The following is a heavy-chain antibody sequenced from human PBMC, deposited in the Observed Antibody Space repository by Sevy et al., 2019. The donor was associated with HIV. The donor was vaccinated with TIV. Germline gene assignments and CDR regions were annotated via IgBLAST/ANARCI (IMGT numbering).Heavy chain of an antibody. Sequence: GGCLRLSCAASGITFSLNAMHCVRQAPGKGLERVAVISYDGNDKYYADSVKGRFTISRDNSKNTLDLQMNSLRAEDPAVYYCARDRYAGTNTSYLDYWGQGTMVAVSS. CDR2: ISYDGNDK. V-gene: IGHV3-30*07. D-gene: IGHD1-7*01. J-gene: IGHJ4*02. CDR3: ARDRYAGTNTSYLDY. CDR1: GITFSLNA.